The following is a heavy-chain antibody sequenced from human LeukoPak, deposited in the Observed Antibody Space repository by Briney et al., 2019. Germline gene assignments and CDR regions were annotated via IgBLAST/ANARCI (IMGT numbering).Heavy chain of an antibody. D-gene: IGHD2-15*01. V-gene: IGHV3-30*09. CDR2: IRYDGSNK. CDR1: GFTFSSYA. Sequence: GGSLRLSCAASGFTFSSYAMHWVRQAPGKGLEWVAVIRYDGSNKYHADSVKGRFAISRDNSKNTLYLQMNSLRAEDTAVYYCARGCSGGSCYEPKFDPWGQGTLVTVSS. J-gene: IGHJ5*02. CDR3: ARGCSGGSCYEPKFDP.